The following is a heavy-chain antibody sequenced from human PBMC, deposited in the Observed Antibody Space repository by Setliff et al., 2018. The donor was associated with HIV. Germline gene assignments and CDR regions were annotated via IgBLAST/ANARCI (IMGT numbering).Heavy chain of an antibody. V-gene: IGHV4-38-2*01. CDR1: GYSISGGYY. CDR3: ARKHLFNVFDY. Sequence: LSLTCAVSGYSISGGYYWGWIRQPPGKGLEWIGSIYHSGTTYYNPSLKSRVTISLDTSKNQFSLSLNSVTAADTAVYYCARKHLFNVFDYWGQGTLVTVSS. J-gene: IGHJ4*02. CDR2: IYHSGTT.